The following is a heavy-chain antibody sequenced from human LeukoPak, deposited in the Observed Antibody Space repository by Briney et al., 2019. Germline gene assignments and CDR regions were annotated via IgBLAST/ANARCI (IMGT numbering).Heavy chain of an antibody. CDR3: ARCPGIAAPRGYYYYGMDV. D-gene: IGHD6-13*01. V-gene: IGHV4-59*01. CDR2: IYYSGST. Sequence: PSETLSLTCTVSGGSISSYYWSWIRQPPGKGLEWIGYIYYSGSTNYNPSLKSRVTISVDTSKNQFSLKLSSVTAADTAVYYCARCPGIAAPRGYYYYGMDVWGQGTTVTVSS. J-gene: IGHJ6*02. CDR1: GGSISSYY.